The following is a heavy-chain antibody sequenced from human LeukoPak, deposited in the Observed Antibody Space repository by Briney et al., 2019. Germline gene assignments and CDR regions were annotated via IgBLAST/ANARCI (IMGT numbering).Heavy chain of an antibody. CDR3: ARHDSSGYYYDY. D-gene: IGHD3-22*01. Sequence: SETLSLTCTVSGGSISSSSYYWAWIRQPPGKGLEWIANIYYSGGTYYNPSLKSRVTISVDTSKNQFSLKLSSVTAADTAVYCCARHDSSGYYYDYWGQGTLVTVSS. V-gene: IGHV4-39*01. CDR2: IYYSGGT. CDR1: GGSISSSSYY. J-gene: IGHJ4*02.